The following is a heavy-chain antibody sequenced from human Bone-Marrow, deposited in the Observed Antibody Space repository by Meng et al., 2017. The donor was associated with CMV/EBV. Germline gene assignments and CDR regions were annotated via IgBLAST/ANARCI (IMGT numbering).Heavy chain of an antibody. Sequence: GESLKISCAASGFTFSSYSMNWVRQAPGKGLEWVSSISSSSSYIYYADSVKGRFTISRDNAKNSLYRQMNSLRAEDTAVYYCARALLRSAVWFDPWGQGTLVTVSS. D-gene: IGHD2-15*01. CDR1: GFTFSSYS. CDR2: ISSSSSYI. CDR3: ARALLRSAVWFDP. J-gene: IGHJ5*02. V-gene: IGHV3-21*01.